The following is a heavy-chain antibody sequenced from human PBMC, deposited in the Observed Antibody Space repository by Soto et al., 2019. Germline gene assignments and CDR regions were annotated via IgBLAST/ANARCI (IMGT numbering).Heavy chain of an antibody. J-gene: IGHJ6*02. D-gene: IGHD3-10*01. Sequence: QVPLVESGGGLVKPGGSLRLSCAASGLTFSDCYMNWIRQAPGKGLEWVSYISSSGSSINYAGSVKGRFTISRDNAKNSLYLQMNSLRADDTAMYYCARVRFGEWGYAMDVWGQGTTVTVSS. CDR3: ARVRFGEWGYAMDV. CDR1: GLTFSDCY. V-gene: IGHV3-11*01. CDR2: ISSSGSSI.